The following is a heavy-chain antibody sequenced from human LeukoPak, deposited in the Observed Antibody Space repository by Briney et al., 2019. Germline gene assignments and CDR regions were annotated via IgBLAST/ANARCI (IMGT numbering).Heavy chain of an antibody. V-gene: IGHV4-34*01. D-gene: IGHD2-2*01. CDR1: GGSFSGYY. Sequence: SETLSLTCAVYGGSFSGYYWSWIRQPPGKGLEWIGEINHSGSTNYNPSLKSRVTISVGTSKNQFSLKLSSVTAADTAVYYCARRPLGYCSSTSCPTPYYFDYWGQGTLVTVSS. J-gene: IGHJ4*02. CDR2: INHSGST. CDR3: ARRPLGYCSSTSCPTPYYFDY.